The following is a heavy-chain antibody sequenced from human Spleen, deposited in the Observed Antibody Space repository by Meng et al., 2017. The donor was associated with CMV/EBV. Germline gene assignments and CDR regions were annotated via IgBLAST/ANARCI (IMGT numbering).Heavy chain of an antibody. CDR1: GYTFTDHY. V-gene: IGHV1-2*02. Sequence: ASVKVSCKASGYTFTDHYFHWVRQAPGQGLEWMGWIYPNSGGTHYAQKFQGRLTVTRDTSISTAYMELSRLRSDDTAVYYCARGSTIFGVVPSDYWGQGTLVTVSS. D-gene: IGHD3-3*01. J-gene: IGHJ4*02. CDR3: ARGSTIFGVVPSDY. CDR2: IYPNSGGT.